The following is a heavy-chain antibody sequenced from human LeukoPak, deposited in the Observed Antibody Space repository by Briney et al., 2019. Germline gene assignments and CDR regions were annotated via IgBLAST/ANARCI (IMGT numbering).Heavy chain of an antibody. Sequence: GGSLRLSCAASGFTFDDYAMHWVRQAPGKGLEWVSGISWNGGSMGYADSVKGRFTISRDNAKNSLDLYMNSLRADDSAFYYCAKDTHTSGWYYFYYWGQGTLVTVSS. J-gene: IGHJ4*02. V-gene: IGHV3-9*01. CDR3: AKDTHTSGWYYFYY. D-gene: IGHD6-19*01. CDR1: GFTFDDYA. CDR2: ISWNGGSM.